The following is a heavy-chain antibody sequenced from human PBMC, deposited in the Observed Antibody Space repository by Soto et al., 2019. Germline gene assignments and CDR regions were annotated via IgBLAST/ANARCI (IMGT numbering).Heavy chain of an antibody. V-gene: IGHV1-69*01. CDR1: GGTFSSYA. D-gene: IGHD3-10*01. Sequence: QVQLVQSGAEVKKPGSSVKVSCKASGGTFSSYAISWVRQAPGQGLEWMGGIIPIFGTANYAQKFQGRVTITADESTSTAYMELSSLRYEDTAVYYCARVITMVRGVIIRGYFDYWGQGTLVTVSS. J-gene: IGHJ4*02. CDR2: IIPIFGTA. CDR3: ARVITMVRGVIIRGYFDY.